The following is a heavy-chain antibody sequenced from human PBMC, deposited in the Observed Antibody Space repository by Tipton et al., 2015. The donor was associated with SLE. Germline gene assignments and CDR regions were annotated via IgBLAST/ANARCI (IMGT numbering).Heavy chain of an antibody. CDR1: GASISSFSYY. V-gene: IGHV4-39*07. D-gene: IGHD1-1*01. J-gene: IGHJ4*02. CDR2: IYHSGST. Sequence: TLSLTCTVSGASISSFSYYWGWIRQPPGKGLEWIGSIYHSGSTYYNPSLKSRVTISVDTSKNQFSLKLSSVTAADTAVYYCARAGRAWNLFDYWGQGTLVTVSS. CDR3: ARAGRAWNLFDY.